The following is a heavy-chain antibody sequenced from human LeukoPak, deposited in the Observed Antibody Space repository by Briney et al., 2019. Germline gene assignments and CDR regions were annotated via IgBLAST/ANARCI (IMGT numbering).Heavy chain of an antibody. CDR2: INPSGGST. CDR3: ARTPSSDFWSGYYTD. J-gene: IGHJ4*02. CDR1: GYTFTSYY. D-gene: IGHD3-3*01. V-gene: IGHV1-46*01. Sequence: ASVKVSCKASGYTFTSYYMHWVRQAPGQGLEWMGIINPSGGSTSYAQKFQGRVTMTRDTSTSTVYMELSSLRSEDTAVYYCARTPSSDFWSGYYTDWGQGTLVTVSS.